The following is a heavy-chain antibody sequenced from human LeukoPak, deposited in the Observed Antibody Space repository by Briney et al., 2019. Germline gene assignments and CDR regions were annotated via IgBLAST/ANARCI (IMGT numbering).Heavy chain of an antibody. J-gene: IGHJ4*02. CDR3: AREGSSGRHHGY. CDR2: IIPILGIA. CDR1: GGTFSSYA. V-gene: IGHV1-69*04. D-gene: IGHD3-10*01. Sequence: ASVKVSCKASGGTFSSYAISWVRQAPGQGLEWMGRIIPILGIANYAQKFQGRVTITADKSTSTAYMELSSLRSEDTAVYYCAREGSSGRHHGYWGQGTLVTVSS.